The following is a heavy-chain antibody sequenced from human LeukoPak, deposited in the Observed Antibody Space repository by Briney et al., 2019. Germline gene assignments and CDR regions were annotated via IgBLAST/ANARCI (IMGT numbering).Heavy chain of an antibody. CDR2: IYTSGST. Sequence: SQTLSLTCTVSGGSISSGSYYWSWIRQPAGKGLEWIGRIYTSGSTNYNPSLKSRVTISVDTSKYQFSLKLSSVTAADTAVYYCARRLAAAGPDYYYYYYYMDVWGKGTTVTVSS. V-gene: IGHV4-61*02. D-gene: IGHD6-13*01. CDR3: ARRLAAAGPDYYYYYYYMDV. CDR1: GGSISSGSYY. J-gene: IGHJ6*03.